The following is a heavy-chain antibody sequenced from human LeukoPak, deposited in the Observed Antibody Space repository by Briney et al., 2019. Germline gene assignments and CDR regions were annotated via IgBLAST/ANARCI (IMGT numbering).Heavy chain of an antibody. J-gene: IGHJ3*02. CDR2: ISSSGSTI. Sequence: GGSLRLSCAASGFTFSDYYMSWIRQAPGKGLEWVSYISSSGSTIYYADSVKGRFTISRDNAKNSLYLQMNSLRAEDTAVYYCASGRYGWLREGDAFDIWGQGTMVTVSS. CDR3: ASGRYGWLREGDAFDI. CDR1: GFTFSDYY. D-gene: IGHD5-24*01. V-gene: IGHV3-11*04.